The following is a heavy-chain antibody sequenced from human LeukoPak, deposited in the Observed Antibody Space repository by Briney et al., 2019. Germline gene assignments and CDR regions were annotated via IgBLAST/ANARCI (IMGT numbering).Heavy chain of an antibody. CDR1: GFTVSSNY. CDR2: IYSGGST. D-gene: IGHD3-22*01. CDR3: AREGHYYDSSLTI. Sequence: PGGSLRLSCAASGFTVSSNYMSWVRQAPGKGLEWVSVIYSGGSTYYADSVKGRFTISRDNSKNTLYLQMNSLRAEDTAVYYCAREGHYYDSSLTIWGQGTMVTVSS. J-gene: IGHJ3*02. V-gene: IGHV3-53*01.